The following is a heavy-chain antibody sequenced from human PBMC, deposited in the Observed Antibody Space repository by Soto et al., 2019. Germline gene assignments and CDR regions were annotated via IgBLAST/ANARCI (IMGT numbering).Heavy chain of an antibody. D-gene: IGHD1-20*01. CDR1: GFSVSEHF. Sequence: EVQLVESGGGLVQSGGSLRLSCTASGFSVSEHFMDWVRQTPGKGLEWLGQITNRATGDTTFYAASVKGRFTVSKDESRNSLYLQMNSLKTEHTAVYYCASSITQMLTDWGPGTLVAVAS. V-gene: IGHV3-72*01. J-gene: IGHJ4*02. CDR3: ASSITQMLTD. CDR2: ITNRATGDTT.